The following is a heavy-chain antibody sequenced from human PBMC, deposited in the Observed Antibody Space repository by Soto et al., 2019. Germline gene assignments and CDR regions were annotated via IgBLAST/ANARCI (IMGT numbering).Heavy chain of an antibody. D-gene: IGHD2-21*02. CDR2: INHSGST. CDR3: ARGSQVVTATFDY. CDR1: GGSFSGYY. V-gene: IGHV4-34*01. Sequence: PSETLSLTCAVYGGSFSGYYWSWIRQPPGKGLEWIGEINHSGSTNYNPSLKSRVTISVDTSKNQFSLKLSSVTAADTAVYYCARGSQVVTATFDYCGQGTLVPVSS. J-gene: IGHJ4*02.